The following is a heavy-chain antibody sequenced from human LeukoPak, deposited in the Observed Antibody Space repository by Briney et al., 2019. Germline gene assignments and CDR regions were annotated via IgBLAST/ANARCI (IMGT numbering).Heavy chain of an antibody. CDR2: ISGSGGST. CDR1: GFTFSSYA. J-gene: IGHJ4*02. V-gene: IGHV3-23*01. D-gene: IGHD4-17*01. Sequence: GGSLRLSCAASGFTFSSYAMSGVRQAPGKGLEWVSAISGSGGSTYYADSVKGRFTISRDNSKNTLYLQMNSLRAEDTAVYYCAKRVDDYGDYFDYWGQGTLVTVSS. CDR3: AKRVDDYGDYFDY.